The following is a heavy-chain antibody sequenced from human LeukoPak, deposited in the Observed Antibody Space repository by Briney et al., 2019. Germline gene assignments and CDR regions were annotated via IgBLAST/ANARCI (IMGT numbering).Heavy chain of an antibody. J-gene: IGHJ3*02. D-gene: IGHD3-16*02. Sequence: PGRSLRLSCAASGFTCDDYGMSWARQAPGKGVEWVSGINSNGGSTGYADSVKGRFTISRDNAKNSLYLQMNSLRAEDTALYYCASGVYDYVWGSYRYEPRDAFDIWGQGTMVTVSS. CDR3: ASGVYDYVWGSYRYEPRDAFDI. V-gene: IGHV3-20*04. CDR2: INSNGGST. CDR1: GFTCDDYG.